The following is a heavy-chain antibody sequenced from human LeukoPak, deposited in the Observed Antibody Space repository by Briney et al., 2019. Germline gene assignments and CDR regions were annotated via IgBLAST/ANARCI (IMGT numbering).Heavy chain of an antibody. CDR1: GFTFSSYG. D-gene: IGHD6-13*01. Sequence: GRSLRLSCAASGFTFSSYGMHWVRQAPGKGLEWVAVIWYDGSNKYYADSVKGRFTISRDNSKNTLYLQMNSLRAEDTAVYYCARDVAAAETRNAFDIWGQGTMVTVSS. J-gene: IGHJ3*02. V-gene: IGHV3-33*01. CDR2: IWYDGSNK. CDR3: ARDVAAAETRNAFDI.